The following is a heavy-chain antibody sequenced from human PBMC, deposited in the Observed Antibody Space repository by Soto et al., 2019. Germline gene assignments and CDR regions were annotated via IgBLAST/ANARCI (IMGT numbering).Heavy chain of an antibody. D-gene: IGHD3-9*01. Sequence: GALRLSCAASGFTFSSYWMSWVRQAPGKGLEWVANIKQDGSEKYYVDSVKGRFTISRDNAKNSLYLQMNSLRAEDTAVYYCARDKADILTGYYLYYYYGMDVWGQGTTVTVSS. J-gene: IGHJ6*02. CDR1: GFTFSSYW. V-gene: IGHV3-7*01. CDR3: ARDKADILTGYYLYYYYGMDV. CDR2: IKQDGSEK.